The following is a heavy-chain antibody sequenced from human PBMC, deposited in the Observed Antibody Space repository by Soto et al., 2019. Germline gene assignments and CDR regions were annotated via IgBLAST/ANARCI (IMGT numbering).Heavy chain of an antibody. Sequence: SETLSLTCTVSGGSISSYYWSWIRQPPGKGLEWIGYIYYSGSTNYNPSLKSRVTISVDTSKNQFSLKLSSVTAADTAVYYCARSPESYNWSTHIQHWGQGAMVTVSS. CDR1: GGSISSYY. V-gene: IGHV4-59*01. D-gene: IGHD1-20*01. CDR3: ARSPESYNWSTHIQH. J-gene: IGHJ1*01. CDR2: IYYSGST.